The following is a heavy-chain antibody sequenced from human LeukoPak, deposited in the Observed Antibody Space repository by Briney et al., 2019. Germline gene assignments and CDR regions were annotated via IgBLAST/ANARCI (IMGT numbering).Heavy chain of an antibody. Sequence: GGSLRLSCAASGFTFSSYGMHWVRQAPGKGLEWVAVIWYDGTNKYYADSVKGRFTISRDNSKNTLYLQMNSLRAEDTAVYYCARAAYDSSGYLTLWGQGTLVTVSS. CDR2: IWYDGTNK. CDR3: ARAAYDSSGYLTL. D-gene: IGHD3-22*01. J-gene: IGHJ4*02. CDR1: GFTFSSYG. V-gene: IGHV3-33*01.